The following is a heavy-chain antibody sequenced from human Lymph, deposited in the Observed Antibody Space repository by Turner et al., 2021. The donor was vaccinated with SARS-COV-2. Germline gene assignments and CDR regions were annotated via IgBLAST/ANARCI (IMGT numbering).Heavy chain of an antibody. J-gene: IGHJ6*02. CDR3: ARYGSGGYFYYGLDV. D-gene: IGHD3-10*01. CDR2: ISYDGSNK. Sequence: QVQLVESVGGVVHPGRYLRRFCAASGFTFITYAIHWVRHAAGKGLEWVAVISYDGSNKYYADSVKGRFTISRDNSKNTLYLQMNSLRAEDTAVYYCARYGSGGYFYYGLDVWGQGATVTVSS. CDR1: GFTFITYA. V-gene: IGHV3-30*04.